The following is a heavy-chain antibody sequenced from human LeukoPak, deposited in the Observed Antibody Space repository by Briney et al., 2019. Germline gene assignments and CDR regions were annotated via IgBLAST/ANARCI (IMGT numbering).Heavy chain of an antibody. CDR2: IIPIFGTA. CDR1: GGTFSSYA. J-gene: IGHJ4*02. D-gene: IGHD3-3*01. CDR3: ANCDFWSAVTNPDY. V-gene: IGHV1-69*13. Sequence: SVKVSCKASGGTFSSYAISWVRQAPGQGLEWMGGIIPIFGTANYAQKFQGRVTITADESTSTAYMELSSLRSEDTAVYYCANCDFWSAVTNPDYWGQGTLVTVSS.